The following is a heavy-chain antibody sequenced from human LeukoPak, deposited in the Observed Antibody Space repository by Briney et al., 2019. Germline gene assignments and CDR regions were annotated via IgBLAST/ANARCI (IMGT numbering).Heavy chain of an antibody. CDR1: GFTFSSYS. D-gene: IGHD6-19*01. V-gene: IGHV3-21*01. Sequence: GGSLRLSCPASGFTFSSYSMNWVRQAPGKGLEWVSSISSSSYIYYADSVKGRFTISRDNAKNSLYLQMNSLRAEDTAVYYCARPAGSSGWYWWGQGTLVTVSS. CDR2: ISSSSYI. J-gene: IGHJ4*02. CDR3: ARPAGSSGWYW.